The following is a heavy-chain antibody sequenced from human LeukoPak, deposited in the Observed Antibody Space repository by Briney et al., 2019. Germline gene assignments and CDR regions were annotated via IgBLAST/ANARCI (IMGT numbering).Heavy chain of an antibody. CDR3: ARTELVDAFDI. D-gene: IGHD3-10*01. CDR2: IYYSGST. J-gene: IGHJ3*02. CDR1: GGSISSYY. Sequence: PSETLSLTCTVSGGSISSYYWSWIRQPPGKGLEWIGYIYYSGSTNYNPSLKSRVTISEDTSKNQFSLKLNSVTAADTAVYYCARTELVDAFDIWGQGTMVTVSS. V-gene: IGHV4-59*12.